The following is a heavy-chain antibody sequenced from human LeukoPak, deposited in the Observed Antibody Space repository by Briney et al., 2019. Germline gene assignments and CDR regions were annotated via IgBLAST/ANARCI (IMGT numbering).Heavy chain of an antibody. CDR3: ASHGSSGHDPLT. D-gene: IGHD5-12*01. CDR1: GNSIRSYY. V-gene: IGHV4-59*08. CDR2: IYYTGST. J-gene: IGHJ4*01. Sequence: PSCPLSLTCTVSGNSIRSYYWNWIRRPAGKGPEWIGYIYYTGSTSYNPSLKSRFTISLDTSKSQFSLRLNSVTAADTAVYYCASHGSSGHDPLTWGQGTLVTVSS.